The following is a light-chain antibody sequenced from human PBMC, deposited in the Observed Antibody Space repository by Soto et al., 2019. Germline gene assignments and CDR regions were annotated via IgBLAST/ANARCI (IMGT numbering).Light chain of an antibody. J-gene: IGKJ3*01. V-gene: IGKV2-28*01. CDR1: ESLLHSNGHNY. CDR2: MGS. CDR3: MQALQTPFA. Sequence: DIVVTQSPLSLPVTPGEPASISCRSSESLLHSNGHNYLNWYVKKPGQSPQLLIYMGSNRASGVPDRFSGSGSGTDFTVKLSRVEAEDVGVYYCMQALQTPFAFGPGTKEDIK.